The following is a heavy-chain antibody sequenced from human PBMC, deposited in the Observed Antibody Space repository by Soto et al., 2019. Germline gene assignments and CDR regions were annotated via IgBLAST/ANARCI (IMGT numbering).Heavy chain of an antibody. J-gene: IGHJ6*03. CDR2: ISGSGGST. CDR3: ARGPSSSNYDILTGYAHYYYYYMDV. Sequence: GGSLRLSCAASGFTFSSYAMSWVRQAPGKGLEWVSAISGSGGSTYYADSVKGRFTISRHNSKNTLYLQMNSLRAEDTAVYYCARGPSSSNYDILTGYAHYYYYYMDVWGKGTTVTVSS. CDR1: GFTFSSYA. V-gene: IGHV3-23*01. D-gene: IGHD3-9*01.